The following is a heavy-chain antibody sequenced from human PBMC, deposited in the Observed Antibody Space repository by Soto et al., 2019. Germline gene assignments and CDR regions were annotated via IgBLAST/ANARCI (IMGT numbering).Heavy chain of an antibody. V-gene: IGHV1-46*01. J-gene: IGHJ4*02. CDR2: INPSGGST. D-gene: IGHD3-3*01. Sequence: ASVKVSCKASGYTFTSYYMHWVRQAPGQGLEWMGIINPSGGSTSYAQKFQGRVTMTRDTSTSTVYMELSSLRSEDTAVYYCARSLRLVLEATRGFDYWGQGTLVTVSS. CDR3: ARSLRLVLEATRGFDY. CDR1: GYTFTSYY.